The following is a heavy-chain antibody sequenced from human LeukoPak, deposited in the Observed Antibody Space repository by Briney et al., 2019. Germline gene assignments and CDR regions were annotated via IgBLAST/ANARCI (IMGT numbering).Heavy chain of an antibody. CDR2: INPNSGGT. J-gene: IGHJ4*02. Sequence: ASVKVSCKASGYTFTGYYMHWVRQAPGQGLEWMGWINPNSGGTSYAQKFQGRVTMTRDTSISTAYMELSRLRSDDTAVYYCARDPSAESSGPAWGQGTLVTVSS. CDR1: GYTFTGYY. D-gene: IGHD6-19*01. V-gene: IGHV1-2*02. CDR3: ARDPSAESSGPA.